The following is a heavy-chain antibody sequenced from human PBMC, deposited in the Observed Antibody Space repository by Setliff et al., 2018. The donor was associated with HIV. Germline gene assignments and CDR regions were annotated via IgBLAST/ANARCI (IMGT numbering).Heavy chain of an antibody. CDR3: ARARSCSGGTCLIYYYYYYGMDV. CDR2: IVDSGAT. D-gene: IGHD3-16*01. Sequence: SETLSLTCDVYGGSLDNYYWTWTRQAPGKGLEWIGEIVDSGATFYNSSLQSRVTISLDTPRKRFSLKLRSVTAADTAVYYCARARSCSGGTCLIYYYYYYGMDVWGQGTTVTVSS. CDR1: GGSLDNYY. V-gene: IGHV4-34*12. J-gene: IGHJ6*02.